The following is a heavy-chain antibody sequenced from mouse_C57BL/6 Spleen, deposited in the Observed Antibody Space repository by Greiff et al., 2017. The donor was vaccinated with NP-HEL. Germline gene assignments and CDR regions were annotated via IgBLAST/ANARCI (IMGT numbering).Heavy chain of an antibody. Sequence: EVMLVESGGDLVKPGGSLKLSCAASGFTFSSYGMSWVRQTPDKRLEWVATISSGGSYTYYPDSVKGRFTISRDNAKNTLYLQMSSLKSEDTAMYYCARNPYDCDDGYAMDYWGQGTSVTVSS. J-gene: IGHJ4*01. CDR1: GFTFSSYG. CDR2: ISSGGSYT. D-gene: IGHD2-4*01. CDR3: ARNPYDCDDGYAMDY. V-gene: IGHV5-6*01.